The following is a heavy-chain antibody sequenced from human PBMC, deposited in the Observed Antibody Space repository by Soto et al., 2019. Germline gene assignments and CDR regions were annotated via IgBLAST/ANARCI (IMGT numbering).Heavy chain of an antibody. CDR1: GFTFRSYA. J-gene: IGHJ6*02. CDR3: ARSRGYCSGGSCYSSIPGGMDV. D-gene: IGHD2-15*01. CDR2: ISGSGSST. V-gene: IGHV3-23*01. Sequence: GGSLRLSCAASGFTFRSYAMSWVRQAPGKGLEWVSDISGSGSSTYYADSVKGRFTISRDNAKNSLYLQMNSLRDEDTAVYYCARSRGYCSGGSCYSSIPGGMDVWGQGTTVTVSS.